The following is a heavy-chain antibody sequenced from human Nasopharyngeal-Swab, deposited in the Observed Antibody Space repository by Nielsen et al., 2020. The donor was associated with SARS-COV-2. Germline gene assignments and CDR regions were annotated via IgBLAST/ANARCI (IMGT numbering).Heavy chain of an antibody. D-gene: IGHD3-10*01. CDR1: GFTFSSYA. CDR2: ISGSGGST. Sequence: GESLKISCAASGFTFSSYAMSWVRQAPGKGLEWVSAISGSGGSTYYADSVKGRFTISRDNSKNTLYLQMNSLRAEDTAVYYCTRDNGTYNWFDPWGQGALVTVSS. CDR3: TRDNGTYNWFDP. J-gene: IGHJ5*02. V-gene: IGHV3-23*01.